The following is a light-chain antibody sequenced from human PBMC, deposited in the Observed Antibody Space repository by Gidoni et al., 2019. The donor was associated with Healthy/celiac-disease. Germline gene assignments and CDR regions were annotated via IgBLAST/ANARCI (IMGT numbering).Light chain of an antibody. V-gene: IGKV3-11*01. Sequence: DIVLTQSPATLSLSPGERATLSCRASQSVSSYLAWYQQKPGQAPRLLIYDASNRATGIPARVSGSGSGTDFTLTISSLEPEDFAVYYCQQRSNWTFGQGTKVEIK. CDR2: DAS. J-gene: IGKJ1*01. CDR3: QQRSNWT. CDR1: QSVSSY.